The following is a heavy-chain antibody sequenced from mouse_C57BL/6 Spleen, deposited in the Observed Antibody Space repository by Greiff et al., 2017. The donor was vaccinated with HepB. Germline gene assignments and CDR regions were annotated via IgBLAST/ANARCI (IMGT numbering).Heavy chain of an antibody. Sequence: QVHVKQPGTELVKPGASVKLSCKASGYTFTSYWMHWVKQRPGQGLEWIGNINPSNGGTNYNEKFKSKATLTVDKSSSTAYMQLSSLTSEDSAVYYCARGGTFYAMDYWGQGTSVTVSS. D-gene: IGHD2-14*01. V-gene: IGHV1-53*01. J-gene: IGHJ4*01. CDR1: GYTFTSYW. CDR3: ARGGTFYAMDY. CDR2: INPSNGGT.